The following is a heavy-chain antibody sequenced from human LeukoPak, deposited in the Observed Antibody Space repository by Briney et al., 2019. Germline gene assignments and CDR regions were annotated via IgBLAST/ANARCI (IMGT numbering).Heavy chain of an antibody. V-gene: IGHV3-74*01. CDR2: VNGDGTST. J-gene: IGHJ4*02. CDR1: GFTFSSYW. D-gene: IGHD2-2*01. CDR3: VRSCSSGSCYGYKDY. Sequence: GGSLRLSCATSGFTFSSYWMHWVRQVPGKGLVWVSRVNGDGTSTSYADSVQGRFTISRDNAKNTLYLYMNSLRGDDMAIYFCVRSCSSGSCYGYKDYWGQGTLVTVSS.